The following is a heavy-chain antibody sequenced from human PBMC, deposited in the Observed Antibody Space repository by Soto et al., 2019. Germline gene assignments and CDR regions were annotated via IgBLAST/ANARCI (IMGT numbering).Heavy chain of an antibody. V-gene: IGHV4-34*01. CDR1: GGSFTNYY. J-gene: IGHJ4*02. Sequence: QVQLQQWGAGLLKPSETLSLTCAVYGGSFTNYYWSWIRQPPGKGLEWIGEINHIGNTNYNPSLKSRVTFSVDTSKTQISLKVNSLTAADTAVYFCASSPFFRLWAQGTLVIVSS. D-gene: IGHD2-21*01. CDR3: ASSPFFRL. CDR2: INHIGNT.